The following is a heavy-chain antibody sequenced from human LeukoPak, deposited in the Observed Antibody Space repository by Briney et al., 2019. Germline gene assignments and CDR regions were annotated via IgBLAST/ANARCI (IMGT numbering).Heavy chain of an antibody. CDR2: IYYSGST. J-gene: IGHJ4*02. D-gene: IGHD3-3*01. V-gene: IGHV4-39*01. CDR1: GGSISSSSYY. Sequence: SETLSLTCTVSGGSISSSSYYWGWIRQPPGKGLEWIGSIYYSGSTYYNPSLKSRVTISVDTSKNQFSLKLSSVTAADTAVYYCAGTTKWLSYVYWGQGALVTVSS. CDR3: AGTTKWLSYVY.